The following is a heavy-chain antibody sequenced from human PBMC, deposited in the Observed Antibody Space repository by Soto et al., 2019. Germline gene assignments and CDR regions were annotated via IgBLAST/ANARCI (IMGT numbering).Heavy chain of an antibody. V-gene: IGHV4-59*01. CDR2: ISYSGTT. CDR3: AREGEYSYGYFDS. Sequence: QVPLQESGPGLVKPSETLSLTCTVSRGSIRSSYWSWIRQPPGKGLEWIGYISYSGTTNYNPSLKSRVTISVDTSKNQFSLQLNSMTAADTAVYYCAREGEYSYGYFDSWGQGILVTVSS. J-gene: IGHJ4*02. D-gene: IGHD5-18*01. CDR1: RGSIRSSY.